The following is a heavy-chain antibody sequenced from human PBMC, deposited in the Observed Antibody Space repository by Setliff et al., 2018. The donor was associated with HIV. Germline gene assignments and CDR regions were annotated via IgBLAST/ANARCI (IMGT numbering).Heavy chain of an antibody. V-gene: IGHV4-61*02. D-gene: IGHD6-13*01. CDR3: AREDSSSWYSSLSF. CDR1: GDSINSGSYH. J-gene: IGHJ1*01. CDR2: IYISGSA. Sequence: SETLSLTCTVSGDSINSGSYHWNWIRQPAGKGLEWMGRIYISGSANYNPSLKSRVTISVDTSKNQFSLKLSSVTAADTAIYYCAREDSSSWYSSLSFWGQGTLVTVSS.